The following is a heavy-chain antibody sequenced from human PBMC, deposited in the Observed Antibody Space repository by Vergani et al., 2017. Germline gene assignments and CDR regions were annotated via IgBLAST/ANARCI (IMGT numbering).Heavy chain of an antibody. CDR2: IVVGSGNT. Sequence: QMQLVQSGPEVKKPGTSVKVSCKASGFTFTSSAVQWVRQARGQRLEWIGWIVVGSGNTNYAQKFQERVTITRDMSTSTAYMELSSLRSEDTAVYYCARGGKQSSWYYFDYWGQGTLVTVSS. J-gene: IGHJ4*02. D-gene: IGHD6-13*01. CDR1: GFTFTSSA. V-gene: IGHV1-58*01. CDR3: ARGGKQSSWYYFDY.